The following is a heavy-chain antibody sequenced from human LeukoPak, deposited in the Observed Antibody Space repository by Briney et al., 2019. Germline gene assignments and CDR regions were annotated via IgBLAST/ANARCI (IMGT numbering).Heavy chain of an antibody. V-gene: IGHV3-66*01. D-gene: IGHD3-10*01. CDR3: ARVDYGSGSYFDY. Sequence: PGGSLRLSCAASGFTVSSNYMSWVRQAPGKGLEWISLIYSAGGTSYGDSVKGRFAISRDDSENTLYLQMNSLRVEDTAVYHCARVDYGSGSYFDYWGQGTLVTVSS. CDR2: IYSAGGT. CDR1: GFTVSSNY. J-gene: IGHJ4*02.